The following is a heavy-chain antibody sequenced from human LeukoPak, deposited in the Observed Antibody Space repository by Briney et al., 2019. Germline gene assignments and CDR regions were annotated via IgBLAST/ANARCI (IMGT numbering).Heavy chain of an antibody. D-gene: IGHD6-13*01. Sequence: GGSLRLSCAASGFTFSSYAMSWVRQAPGKGLEWVSAISGSGGSTYYADSVKGRFTISRDNSKNTLYLQMNSLRAEDTAVYYCAKGRYSSSWYLVNLDYWGQGTRVTVSS. CDR2: ISGSGGST. CDR3: AKGRYSSSWYLVNLDY. J-gene: IGHJ4*02. CDR1: GFTFSSYA. V-gene: IGHV3-23*01.